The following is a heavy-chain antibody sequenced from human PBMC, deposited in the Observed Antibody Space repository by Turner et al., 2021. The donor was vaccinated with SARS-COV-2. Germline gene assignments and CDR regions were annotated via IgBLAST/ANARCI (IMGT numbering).Heavy chain of an antibody. Sequence: QVQLVESEGGVVQPGRSLRLSCAASGFTFSSYAMHWVRQAPGKGLEWVAVISYDGSNKYYADSVKGRFTISRDNSKNTLYLQMNSLRAEDTAVYYCARVRSGNYHPRMGFDPWGQGTLVTVSS. D-gene: IGHD1-26*01. J-gene: IGHJ5*02. V-gene: IGHV3-30-3*01. CDR3: ARVRSGNYHPRMGFDP. CDR1: GFTFSSYA. CDR2: ISYDGSNK.